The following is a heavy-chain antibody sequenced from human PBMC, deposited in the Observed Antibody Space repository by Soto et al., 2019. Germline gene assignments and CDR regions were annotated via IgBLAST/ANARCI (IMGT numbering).Heavy chain of an antibody. D-gene: IGHD6-13*01. CDR1: GDSISSTNYY. CDR3: ASLVPPGMPAGGNGY. J-gene: IGHJ4*02. V-gene: IGHV4-39*02. Sequence: QLQLHESGPGLVKPSETLSLTCTVSGDSISSTNYYWGWIRQPPGKGLEWIGYIYYSGSTYYSPSLKSRVTISVHTSNNHFSLRLSSVSAADTAVYYCASLVPPGMPAGGNGYWGQGTLVTVSS. CDR2: IYYSGST.